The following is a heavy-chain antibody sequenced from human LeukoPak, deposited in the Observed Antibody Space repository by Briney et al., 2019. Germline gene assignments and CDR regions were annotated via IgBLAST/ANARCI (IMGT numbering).Heavy chain of an antibody. V-gene: IGHV1-18*01. CDR1: GYTFTSYG. J-gene: IGHJ4*02. Sequence: ASVKVSCKASGYTFTSYGISWVRQAPGQGLEWMGWISAYNGNTNYAQKLQGRVTMTTDTSTSKAYMELRSLRSDDTAVYYCARYGYSSSWSRKDFDYWGQGTLVTVSS. CDR2: ISAYNGNT. D-gene: IGHD6-13*01. CDR3: ARYGYSSSWSRKDFDY.